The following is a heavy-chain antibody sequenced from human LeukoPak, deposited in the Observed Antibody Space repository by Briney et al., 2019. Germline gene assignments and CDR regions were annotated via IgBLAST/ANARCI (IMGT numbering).Heavy chain of an antibody. CDR1: GGSISSYY. V-gene: IGHV4-4*07. Sequence: PSETLSLTCTVSGGSISSYYWSWIRQPAGKGLEWIGRIYTSGSTNYNPSLKSRVTMSVDTSKNQFSLKLSSVTAADTAVYYCARTLGVVAATPDYFDYWGQGTLVTVSS. CDR3: ARTLGVVAATPDYFDY. J-gene: IGHJ4*02. D-gene: IGHD2-15*01. CDR2: IYTSGST.